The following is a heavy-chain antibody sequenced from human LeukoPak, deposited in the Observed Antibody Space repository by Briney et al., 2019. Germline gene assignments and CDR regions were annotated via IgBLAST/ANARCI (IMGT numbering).Heavy chain of an antibody. J-gene: IGHJ3*02. CDR1: GFTFSSYE. V-gene: IGHV3-48*03. CDR2: ISSSGRTI. D-gene: IGHD1-26*01. Sequence: GGSLRLSCAASGFTFSSYEMNWVRQAPGKGLEWVSYISSSGRTIYYADSVKGRFTISRDNAKSSLYLQMNSLRAEDTAVYYCARVAWDLQYTGAFDIWGQGTMVTVSS. CDR3: ARVAWDLQYTGAFDI.